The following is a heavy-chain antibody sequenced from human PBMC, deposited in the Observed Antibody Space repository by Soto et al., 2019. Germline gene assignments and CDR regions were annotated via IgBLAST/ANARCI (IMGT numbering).Heavy chain of an antibody. Sequence: SETLSLTCAVYGGSFSGYYWSWIRQPPGKGLEWIGEINHSGSTNYNPSLKSRVTISVDTSKNQFSLKLSSVTAADTAVYYCARVVYDFWSGYYGWFDPWGQGTLVTVSS. V-gene: IGHV4-34*01. CDR2: INHSGST. CDR1: GGSFSGYY. J-gene: IGHJ5*02. D-gene: IGHD3-3*01. CDR3: ARVVYDFWSGYYGWFDP.